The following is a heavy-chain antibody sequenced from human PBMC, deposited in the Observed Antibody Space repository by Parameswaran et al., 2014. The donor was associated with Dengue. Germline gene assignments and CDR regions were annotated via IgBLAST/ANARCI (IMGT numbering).Heavy chain of an antibody. Sequence: KWIRQPPGKGLEWVSSISSSSSYIYYADSVKGRFTISRDNAKNSLYLQMNSLRAEDTAVYYCARDKLWFGELSGFDPWGQGTLVTVSS. J-gene: IGHJ5*02. CDR3: ARDKLWFGELSGFDP. D-gene: IGHD3-10*01. CDR2: ISSSSSYI. V-gene: IGHV3-21*01.